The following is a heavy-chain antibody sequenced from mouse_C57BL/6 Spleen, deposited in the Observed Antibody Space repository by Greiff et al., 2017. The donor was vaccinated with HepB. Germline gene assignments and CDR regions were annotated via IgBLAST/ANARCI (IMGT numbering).Heavy chain of an antibody. Sequence: EVQVVESGGGLVKPGGSLKLSCAASGFTFSDYGMHWVRQAPEKGLEWVAYISSGSSTIYYADTVKGRFTISRDNAKNTLFLQMTSLRSEDTAMYYCARRLNWDVGYAMDYWGQGTSVTVSS. V-gene: IGHV5-17*01. D-gene: IGHD4-1*01. CDR3: ARRLNWDVGYAMDY. CDR1: GFTFSDYG. CDR2: ISSGSSTI. J-gene: IGHJ4*01.